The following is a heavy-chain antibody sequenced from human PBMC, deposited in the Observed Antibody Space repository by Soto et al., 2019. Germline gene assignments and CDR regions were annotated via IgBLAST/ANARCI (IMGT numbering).Heavy chain of an antibody. CDR1: GGSISSGDYS. CDR3: AREKGRYCSGGSCYTNSSYYYYGMDV. Sequence: SETLSLTCAVSGGSISSGDYSWSWVRQHPGKGLEWIGYIYFSGSTYYNPSLKSRVTISVDTSKNQFSLKLSSVTAADTAVYYCAREKGRYCSGGSCYTNSSYYYYGMDVWGQGTTVTVSS. CDR2: IYFSGST. D-gene: IGHD2-15*01. V-gene: IGHV4-31*11. J-gene: IGHJ6*02.